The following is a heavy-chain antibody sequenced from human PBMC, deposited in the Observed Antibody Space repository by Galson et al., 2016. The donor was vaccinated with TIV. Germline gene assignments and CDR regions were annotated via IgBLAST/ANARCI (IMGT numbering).Heavy chain of an antibody. V-gene: IGHV4-59*01. CDR2: MGDSGNS. CDR3: ARCWGHYNVFTGAILWGMDV. D-gene: IGHD3-9*01. CDR1: GASNMSYF. J-gene: IGHJ6*02. Sequence: ETLSLTCTVSGASNMSYFWNWIRQAPGKGLEWIGYMGDSGNSNYHPSLKSRVIMSVDTSKRQFSLRLRSVTAADTAVYYCARCWGHYNVFTGAILWGMDVWGQGTTVTVSS.